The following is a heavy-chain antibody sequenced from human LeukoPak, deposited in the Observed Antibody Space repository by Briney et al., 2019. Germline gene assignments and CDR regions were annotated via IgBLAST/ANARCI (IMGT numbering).Heavy chain of an antibody. J-gene: IGHJ3*02. Sequence: GASVKVSCKASGYTFTGYYMHWVRQAPGQGLEWMGWINPNSGGTNYAQKFQGRVTMTEDTSTDTAYMELSSLRSEDTAVYYCATNAIYYYDSRSAFDIWGQGTMVTVSS. CDR1: GYTFTGYY. V-gene: IGHV1-2*02. CDR3: ATNAIYYYDSRSAFDI. D-gene: IGHD3-22*01. CDR2: INPNSGGT.